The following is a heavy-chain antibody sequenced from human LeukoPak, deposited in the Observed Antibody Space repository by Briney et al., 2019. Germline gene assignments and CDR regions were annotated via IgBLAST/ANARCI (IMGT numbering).Heavy chain of an antibody. D-gene: IGHD3-10*01. CDR1: GGSISSGSYY. Sequence: SETLSLTCTVSGGSISSGSYYWSWIRQPAGKGLEWIGRIYTSGSTNYNPSLKSRVTISVDTSKNQFSLKLSSVTAADTAVYYCARDAHYYGSGSLDYWGQGTLVTVSS. CDR2: IYTSGST. V-gene: IGHV4-61*02. CDR3: ARDAHYYGSGSLDY. J-gene: IGHJ4*02.